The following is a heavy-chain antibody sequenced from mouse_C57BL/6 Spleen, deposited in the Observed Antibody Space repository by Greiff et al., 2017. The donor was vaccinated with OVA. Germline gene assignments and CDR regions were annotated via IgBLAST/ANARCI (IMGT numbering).Heavy chain of an antibody. CDR1: GFSLTSYG. Sequence: VKLVESGPGLVQPSRSLSITCTVSGFSLTSYGVHWVRQSPGKGLEWLGVIWSGGSTDYNAAFISRLSISKDNSKSQVFFKMNSLQADDTAIYYCACYYYGSSGDWYFDVWGTGTTVTVSS. CDR3: ACYYYGSSGDWYFDV. CDR2: IWSGGST. V-gene: IGHV2-2*01. J-gene: IGHJ1*03. D-gene: IGHD1-1*01.